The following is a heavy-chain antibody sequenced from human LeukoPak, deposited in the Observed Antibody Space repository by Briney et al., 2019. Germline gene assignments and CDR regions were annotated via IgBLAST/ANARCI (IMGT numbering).Heavy chain of an antibody. J-gene: IGHJ4*02. Sequence: PSEALSLTCTVSGGSISSYYWSWIRQPPGKGLEWIGYIYYSGSTNYNPSLKSRVTISVDTSKNQFSLKLSSVTAADTAVYYCAGWHSSSWYAQDYWGQGTLVTVSS. D-gene: IGHD6-13*01. CDR1: GGSISSYY. CDR2: IYYSGST. CDR3: AGWHSSSWYAQDY. V-gene: IGHV4-59*01.